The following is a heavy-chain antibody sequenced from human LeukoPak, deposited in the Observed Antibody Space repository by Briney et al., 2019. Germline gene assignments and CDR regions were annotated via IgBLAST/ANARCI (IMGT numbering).Heavy chain of an antibody. Sequence: ESGRSLRLSCAASGFTFSSYAMSWVRQAPGKGLEWVSAISGSGGSTYYADSVKGRFTISRDNSKNTLYLQLNSLRAEDTAVYYCAKEDRLYDSSGFYVYWGQGTLVTVSS. V-gene: IGHV3-23*01. D-gene: IGHD3-22*01. J-gene: IGHJ4*02. CDR2: ISGSGGST. CDR1: GFTFSSYA. CDR3: AKEDRLYDSSGFYVY.